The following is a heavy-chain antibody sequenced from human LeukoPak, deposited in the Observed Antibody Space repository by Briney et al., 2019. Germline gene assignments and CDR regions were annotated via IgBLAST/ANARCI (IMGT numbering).Heavy chain of an antibody. CDR2: IYYSGST. V-gene: IGHV4-39*01. CDR3: ARQGRKQWLDPSYFDY. J-gene: IGHJ4*02. CDR1: GGSISSSSYY. Sequence: PSETLSLTCTVSGGSISSSSYYWGWIRQPPGKGLEWIGSIYYSGSTYYNPSLKSRVTISVDTSKNQFSLKLSSVTAADTAVYYCARQGRKQWLDPSYFDYWGQGTLVTVSS. D-gene: IGHD6-19*01.